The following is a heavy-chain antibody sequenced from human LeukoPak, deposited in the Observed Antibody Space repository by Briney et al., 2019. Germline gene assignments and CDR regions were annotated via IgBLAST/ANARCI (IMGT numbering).Heavy chain of an antibody. CDR3: AKEVGIVVVVDLQRLGELSFDY. CDR2: IRHDGSHK. D-gene: IGHD3-16*02. J-gene: IGHJ4*02. V-gene: IGHV3-30*02. Sequence: GGSLRLSCAASGFTFNRYALQWVRQAPGKGLEWVSFIRHDGSHKYYSNSVKGRFAISRDNSKNTLYLQMNSLRAEDTAVYYCAKEVGIVVVVDLQRLGELSFDYWGQGTLVSVSS. CDR1: GFTFNRYA.